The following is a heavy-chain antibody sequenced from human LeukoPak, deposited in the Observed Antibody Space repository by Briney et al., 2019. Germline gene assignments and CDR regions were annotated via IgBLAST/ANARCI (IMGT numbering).Heavy chain of an antibody. CDR1: DGSINSYY. CDR3: ARGDSGSFSQFDC. CDR2: VYYSGST. J-gene: IGHJ4*02. Sequence: SETLSLTRSVSDGSINSYYWSWIRQPPGKGLEWIGYVYYSGSTNYNPSLKSRVTISVDTSKNQFSLKLTSVTAADTAVYYCARGDSGSFSQFDCWGQGTLVTVSS. V-gene: IGHV4-59*01. D-gene: IGHD1-26*01.